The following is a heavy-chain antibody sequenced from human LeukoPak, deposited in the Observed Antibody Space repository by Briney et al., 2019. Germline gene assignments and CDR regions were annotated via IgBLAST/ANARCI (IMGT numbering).Heavy chain of an antibody. CDR3: ARPYYDFWSGYYTEGAFDI. CDR1: GGSISSSSYY. J-gene: IGHJ3*02. V-gene: IGHV4-39*01. D-gene: IGHD3-3*01. Sequence: KPSETLSLTCTVSGGSISSSSYYWGWIRQPPGKGLEWIGSIYYSGSTYYNPSLKSRVTISVDTSKNQFSLKLSSVTAADTAVYYCARPYYDFWSGYYTEGAFDIWGQGTMVTVSS. CDR2: IYYSGST.